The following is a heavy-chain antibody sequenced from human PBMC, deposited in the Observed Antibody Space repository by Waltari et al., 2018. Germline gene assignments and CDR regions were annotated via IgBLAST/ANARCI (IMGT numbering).Heavy chain of an antibody. CDR1: GAAFTRTW. CDR3: ATFPYAGSTDGE. Sequence: ELRLAESGGGLVRHGGSVRLLCDGTGAAFTRTWIHWVRQAPGKGLMWLSRIKSDGTVTFYADSVRGRFIISRNNAKSTAYLQMNSLTDDDTAIYYCATFPYAGSTDGEWGQGTQV. CDR2: IKSDGTVT. D-gene: IGHD1-1*01. J-gene: IGHJ4*02. V-gene: IGHV3-74*02.